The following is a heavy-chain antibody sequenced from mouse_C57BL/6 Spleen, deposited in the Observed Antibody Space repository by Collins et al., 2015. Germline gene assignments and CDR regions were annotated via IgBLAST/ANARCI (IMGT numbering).Heavy chain of an antibody. D-gene: IGHD4-1*01. Sequence: QVQLKQSGPGLVQPSQSLSITRTVSGFSLTSYGVHWVRQSPGKGLEWLGVIWRGGSTDYNAAFMSRLSITKDNSKSQVFFKMNSLQADDTAIYYCAKNWNWDYYAMDYWGQGTSVTVSS. CDR1: GFSLTSYG. CDR3: AKNWNWDYYAMDY. V-gene: IGHV2-5*01. J-gene: IGHJ4*01. CDR2: IWRGGST.